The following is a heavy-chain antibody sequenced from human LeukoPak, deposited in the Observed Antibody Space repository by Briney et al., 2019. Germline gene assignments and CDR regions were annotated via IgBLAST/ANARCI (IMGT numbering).Heavy chain of an antibody. D-gene: IGHD5-24*01. CDR3: ARTKEMASISYFDS. CDR1: GFTFSSYA. Sequence: PGGSLRLSCAASGFTFSSYAMHWVRQAPGKGLEWVSYIDSSGSNIHYADSVKGRFTISRDNAKNSLYLQMNSLRAEDTAVYYCARTKEMASISYFDSWGQGTLVTVSS. CDR2: IDSSGSNI. J-gene: IGHJ4*02. V-gene: IGHV3-48*03.